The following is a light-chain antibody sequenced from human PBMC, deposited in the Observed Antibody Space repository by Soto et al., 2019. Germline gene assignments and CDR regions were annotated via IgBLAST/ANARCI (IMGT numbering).Light chain of an antibody. V-gene: IGKV3-15*01. J-gene: IGKJ1*01. Sequence: EIVMTQSPATLPVSPGERATLSCRASQSVSSDLAWYQQRPGQAPRVLISGASSRATGIPDRFSGSGSGTEFTLTISSLQSEDFAVYCCQQYNKWPRTFGQGTKVEIK. CDR3: QQYNKWPRT. CDR1: QSVSSD. CDR2: GAS.